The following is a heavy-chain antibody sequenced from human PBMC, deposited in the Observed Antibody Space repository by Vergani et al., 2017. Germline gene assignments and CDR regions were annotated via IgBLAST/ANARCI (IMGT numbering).Heavy chain of an antibody. Sequence: QVQLVQSGAEVKKPGSSVKVSCKASGATFRSNTISWVRQAPGQGLEWMGWINTNTGNPTYAQGFTGRFVFSLDTSVSTAYLQISSLKAEDTAVYYCARGARGYYYYGMDVWGQGTTVTVSS. J-gene: IGHJ6*02. CDR3: ARGARGYYYYGMDV. CDR1: GATFRSNT. V-gene: IGHV7-4-1*02. CDR2: INTNTGNP.